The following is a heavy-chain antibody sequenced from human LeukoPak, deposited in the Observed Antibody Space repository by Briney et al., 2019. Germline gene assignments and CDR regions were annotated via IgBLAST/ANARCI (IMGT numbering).Heavy chain of an antibody. D-gene: IGHD3-22*01. CDR2: IKSDGKT. J-gene: IGHJ1*01. V-gene: IGHV3-74*01. CDR1: GLTFSRYW. Sequence: HPGGSLRLSCEASGLTFSRYWMHWVRQAPGKGLVWVSRIKSDGKTNYADSVKGGFTISRDNAKNTVALQMDSLRAEDTGVYYCARAPSEVGGYYPEYFRHWGQGTLVTVSS. CDR3: ARAPSEVGGYYPEYFRH.